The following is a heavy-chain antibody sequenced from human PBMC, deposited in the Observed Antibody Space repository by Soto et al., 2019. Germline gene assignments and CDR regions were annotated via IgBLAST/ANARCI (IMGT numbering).Heavy chain of an antibody. J-gene: IGHJ4*02. CDR1: GGSISSYY. D-gene: IGHD5-18*01. V-gene: IGHV4-59*01. CDR2: IYYSGST. Sequence: SETLSLTCTVSGGSISSYYWSWIRQPPGKGLEWIGYIYYSGSTNYNPSLKSRVTISVDTSKNQFSLKLSSVTAADTAVYYFARGGGYRYGSSSYDYSGLGTPLTVS. CDR3: ARGGGYRYGSSSYDY.